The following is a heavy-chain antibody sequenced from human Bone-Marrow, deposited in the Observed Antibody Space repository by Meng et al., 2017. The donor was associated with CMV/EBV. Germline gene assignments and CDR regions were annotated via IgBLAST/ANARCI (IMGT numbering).Heavy chain of an antibody. V-gene: IGHV1-2*02. CDR3: VRDQSGSYFY. CDR2: INPNSGGT. D-gene: IGHD1-26*01. Sequence: ASVKVSCKASGYTFTGYYMHWVRQAPGQGLEWMGWINPNSGGTNYAQKFQGRVTMTRDTSISTAYMELSRLRSDDTAVYYCVRDQSGSYFYWGQGTLVTVSS. CDR1: GYTFTGYY. J-gene: IGHJ4*02.